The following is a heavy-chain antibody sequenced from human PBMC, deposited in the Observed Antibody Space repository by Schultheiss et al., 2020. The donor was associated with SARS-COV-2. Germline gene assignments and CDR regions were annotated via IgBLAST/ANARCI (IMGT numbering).Heavy chain of an antibody. CDR1: GFTFSSYA. CDR2: ISYDGSNK. Sequence: GGSLRLSCAASGFTFSSYAMSWVRQAPGKGLEWVAVISYDGSNKYYADSVKGRFTISRDNAKNSLYLQMNSLRAEDTAVYYCARERGKADYYDSSGYSDFDYWGQGTLVTVSS. CDR3: ARERGKADYYDSSGYSDFDY. D-gene: IGHD3-22*01. V-gene: IGHV3-30*07. J-gene: IGHJ4*02.